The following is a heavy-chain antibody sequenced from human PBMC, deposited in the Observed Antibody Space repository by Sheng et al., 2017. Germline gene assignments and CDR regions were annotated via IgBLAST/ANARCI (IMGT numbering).Heavy chain of an antibody. D-gene: IGHD2-2*02. CDR3: AREAYCSSTSCYTGGNWFDP. CDR1: GYSISSGYY. CDR2: IYHSGST. V-gene: IGHV4-38-2*02. Sequence: QVQLQESGPGLVKPSETLSLTCAVSGYSISSGYYWGWIRQPPGKGLEWIGSIYHSGSTYYNPSLKSRVTISVDTSKNQFSLKLSSVTAADTAVYYCAREAYCSSTSCYTGGNWFDPWGQGTLVTVSS. J-gene: IGHJ5*02.